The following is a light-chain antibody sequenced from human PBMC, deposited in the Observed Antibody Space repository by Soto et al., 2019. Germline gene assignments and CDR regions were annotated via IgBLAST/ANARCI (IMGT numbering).Light chain of an antibody. J-gene: IGKJ1*01. CDR1: QSVSNN. V-gene: IGKV3-15*01. CDR2: GAS. CDR3: QRQSNWPRT. Sequence: EIVFTQSPLTLPVSHGERATLSCRASQSVSNNLAWYQQKPGQAPRLLIHGASTRATGIPARFSGSGSGTEFTLTISSLQSEDFAIYYCQRQSNWPRTFGQGTKVDIK.